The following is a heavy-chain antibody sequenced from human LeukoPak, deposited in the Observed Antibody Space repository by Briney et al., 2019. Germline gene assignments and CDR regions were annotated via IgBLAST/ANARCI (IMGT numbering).Heavy chain of an antibody. CDR1: GGSLSSGSYY. CDR3: ARAFSVSAWFDP. V-gene: IGHV4-61*02. Sequence: PSETLSLTCTVSGGSLSSGSYYWSWIRQPAGKGLEWIGRIYTSGSTNYNPSLKSRVTISVDTSRNQFSLKLSSVTAADTAVYYCARAFSVSAWFDPWGQGTLVTVSS. D-gene: IGHD3-10*01. CDR2: IYTSGST. J-gene: IGHJ5*02.